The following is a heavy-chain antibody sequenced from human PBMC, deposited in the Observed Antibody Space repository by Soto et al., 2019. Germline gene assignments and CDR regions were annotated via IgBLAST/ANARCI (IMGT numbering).Heavy chain of an antibody. Sequence: EVQLVESGGGLVQPGGSLRLSCAASGFTFSSYDMHWVRQATGKGLEWVSAIGTAGDTYYPGSVKGRFTISRENAKNSLYLQMNSLRAEDTAVYYCARMRTDYGDYLRSDYYYGMDVW. CDR3: ARMRTDYGDYLRSDYYYGMDV. CDR1: GFTFSSYD. CDR2: IGTAGDT. D-gene: IGHD4-17*01. J-gene: IGHJ6*01. V-gene: IGHV3-13*01.